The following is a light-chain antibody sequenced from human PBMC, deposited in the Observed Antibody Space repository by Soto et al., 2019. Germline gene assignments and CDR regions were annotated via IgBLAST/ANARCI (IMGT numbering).Light chain of an antibody. CDR2: CAS. CDR1: QSVRSNY. Sequence: EIVLTQSPGTLSLSPGERATLSCRASQSVRSNYLAWYQQKPGQAPSLLIYCASTRATGIPDRFSGSGSVTDFTLTITRLEPEDFAVYYCQQYGISPGTFGQGTKLEIK. CDR3: QQYGISPGT. J-gene: IGKJ2*01. V-gene: IGKV3-20*01.